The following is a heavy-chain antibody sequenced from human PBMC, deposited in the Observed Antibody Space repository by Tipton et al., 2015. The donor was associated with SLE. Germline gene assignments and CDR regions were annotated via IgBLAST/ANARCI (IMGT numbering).Heavy chain of an antibody. CDR2: IYYSGST. D-gene: IGHD3-3*01. CDR3: ARARYYDFWSGYSFDY. V-gene: IGHV4-59*01. CDR1: GGSISSYY. J-gene: IGHJ4*02. Sequence: TLSLTCTVSGGSISSYYWSWIRQPPGKGLEWIGYIYYSGSTNYNPSLKSRVTISVDTSKNQFSPKLSSVTAADTAVYYCARARYYDFWSGYSFDYWGQGTLVTVSS.